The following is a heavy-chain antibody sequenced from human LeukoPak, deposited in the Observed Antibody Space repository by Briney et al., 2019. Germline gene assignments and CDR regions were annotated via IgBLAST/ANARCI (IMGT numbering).Heavy chain of an antibody. D-gene: IGHD6-25*01. CDR1: GFTFSSYA. J-gene: IGHJ1*01. V-gene: IGHV3-64*01. CDR3: ARDGDAATQYFQH. CDR2: ISSNGGST. Sequence: GGSLRLSCAASGFTFSSYAMHWVRQAPGKGLEYVSAISSNGGSTYYANSVKGRFTISRDNSKNTLYLHMGSLRAEDMAVYYCARDGDAATQYFQHWGQGTLVTVSS.